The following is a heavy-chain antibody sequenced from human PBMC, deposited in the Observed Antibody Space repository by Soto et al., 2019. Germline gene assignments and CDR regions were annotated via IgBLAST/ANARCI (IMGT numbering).Heavy chain of an antibody. D-gene: IGHD3-3*01. J-gene: IGHJ4*02. Sequence: QVQLVQSGAEVKKPGASVKVSCKASGYTFTSYGISWVRQAPGQGLEWMGWISAYNGNTNYAQKLQGRVTLTTDTSTSTAYMELRSLRSDDTAVYYCARAGTGRFLEWLSKYYFDYWGQGTLVNVSS. CDR3: ARAGTGRFLEWLSKYYFDY. V-gene: IGHV1-18*01. CDR1: GYTFTSYG. CDR2: ISAYNGNT.